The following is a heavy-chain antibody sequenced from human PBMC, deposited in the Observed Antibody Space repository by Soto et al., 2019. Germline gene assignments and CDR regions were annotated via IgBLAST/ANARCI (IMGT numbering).Heavy chain of an antibody. J-gene: IGHJ4*02. V-gene: IGHV3-23*01. CDR2: ISGSGGST. CDR1: GFTFSSYA. Sequence: EVQLLESGGGLVQPGGSLRLSCAASGFTFSSYAMSWVRQAPGKGLEWVSAISGSGGSTYYADSVKGRFTISRDNSKNTLYLQMDSLRAEDTAVYYCAKDLGLYSSSSGLRGWGQGTLVTVSS. D-gene: IGHD6-6*01. CDR3: AKDLGLYSSSSGLRG.